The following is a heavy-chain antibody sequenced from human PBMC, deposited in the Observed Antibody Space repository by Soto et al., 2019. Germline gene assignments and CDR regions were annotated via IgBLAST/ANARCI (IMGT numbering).Heavy chain of an antibody. CDR2: ISQSGNT. J-gene: IGHJ4*02. D-gene: IGHD6-6*01. V-gene: IGHV4-34*01. CDR3: ARAPKVSGSSQTRPGF. CDR1: SGSFSGYY. Sequence: SETLSLTCSIYSGSFSGYYWSWIRQPPGKGLEWIGEISQSGNTNYSPSLKSRVSISIDTSKKQFSLNLASVSAADTAVYYCARAPKVSGSSQTRPGFWGQGTLVTVSS.